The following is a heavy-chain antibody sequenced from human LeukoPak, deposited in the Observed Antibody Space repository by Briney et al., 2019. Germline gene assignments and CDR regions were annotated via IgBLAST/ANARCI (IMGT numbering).Heavy chain of an antibody. Sequence: PGGSLRLSCAVSGFSVRDNYLNWVRQTPGGGLECVSVLYSGGAAYYADSVKGRFTISRDTSKNTLSLQMNSLRAEDTAVYYCASASGGDYGDPYYFDYWGQGTLVTVSS. CDR2: LYSGGAA. J-gene: IGHJ4*02. CDR1: GFSVRDNY. CDR3: ASASGGDYGDPYYFDY. V-gene: IGHV3-53*01. D-gene: IGHD4-17*01.